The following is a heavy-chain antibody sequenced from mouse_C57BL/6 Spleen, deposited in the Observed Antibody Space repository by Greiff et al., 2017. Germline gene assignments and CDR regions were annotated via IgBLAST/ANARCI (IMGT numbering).Heavy chain of an antibody. J-gene: IGHJ2*01. V-gene: IGHV5-17*01. CDR1: GFTFSDYG. D-gene: IGHD1-1*01. Sequence: EVQLVESGGGLVKPGGSLKLSCAASGFTFSDYGMHWVRQAPEKGLEWVAYISSGSSTIYYADTVKGRFTISSDNAKNNLFLQMTSLRSEDTAMYYCARRYYGSSDEYYFDYWGQGTTLTVSS. CDR3: ARRYYGSSDEYYFDY. CDR2: ISSGSSTI.